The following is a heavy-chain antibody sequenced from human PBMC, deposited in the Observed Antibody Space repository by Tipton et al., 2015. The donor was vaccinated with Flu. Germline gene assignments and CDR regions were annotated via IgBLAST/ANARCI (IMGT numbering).Heavy chain of an antibody. V-gene: IGHV3-30*18. CDR2: ISYDGANK. D-gene: IGHD6-19*01. J-gene: IGHJ4*02. CDR1: GFTFRNFG. Sequence: SLRLSCAASGFTFRNFGMHWVRQAPGKGLEWLSIISYDGANKYYAESVRGRFTASRDNSKNTLDLHMDSLRPEDTAVYYCAKDPSYSSAWYLDHWGQGALVTVSS. CDR3: AKDPSYSSAWYLDH.